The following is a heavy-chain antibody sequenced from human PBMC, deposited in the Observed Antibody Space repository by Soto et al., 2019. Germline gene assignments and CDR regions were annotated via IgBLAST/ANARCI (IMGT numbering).Heavy chain of an antibody. CDR2: IYHSGST. Sequence: SETLSLTCAVSGGSISSGGYSWSWIRQPPGKGLEWIGYIYHSGSTYYNPSLKSRVTISVDRSKNQFSLKLSSVTAADTAVYYCARGGGNYYYGMDVWRQGTTVTVSS. J-gene: IGHJ6*02. D-gene: IGHD2-15*01. V-gene: IGHV4-30-2*01. CDR3: ARGGGNYYYGMDV. CDR1: GGSISSGGYS.